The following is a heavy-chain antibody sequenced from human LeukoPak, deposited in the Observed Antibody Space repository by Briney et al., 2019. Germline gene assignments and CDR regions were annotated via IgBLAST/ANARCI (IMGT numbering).Heavy chain of an antibody. V-gene: IGHV3-23*01. CDR1: GFTFSTYA. CDR3: AKAPAGHCSGVICYPLDN. CDR2: ISGSDTGT. J-gene: IGHJ4*02. D-gene: IGHD2-15*01. Sequence: GGSLRLSCAASGFTFSTYAMSWVRQAPGKGLEWVSAISGSDTGTYYADSVRGRFTISRDNSKNMLFLQMNSLRAEDTAVYYCAKAPAGHCSGVICYPLDNWGQGILVSVSS.